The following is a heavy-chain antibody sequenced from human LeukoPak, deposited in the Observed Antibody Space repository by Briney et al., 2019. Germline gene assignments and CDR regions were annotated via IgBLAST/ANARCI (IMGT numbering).Heavy chain of an antibody. D-gene: IGHD3-10*01. CDR1: GYSFTSYW. V-gene: IGHV5-51*01. CDR2: IYPGDSDT. Sequence: GESLKISCKGSGYSFTSYWIGWVRQMPGKDLEWMGIIYPGDSDTRYSPSFQGQVTISADKSISTAYLQWSSLKASDIAMYYCARLPYYYGSGSSPPSYYYGMDVWGQGTTVTVSS. CDR3: ARLPYYYGSGSSPPSYYYGMDV. J-gene: IGHJ6*02.